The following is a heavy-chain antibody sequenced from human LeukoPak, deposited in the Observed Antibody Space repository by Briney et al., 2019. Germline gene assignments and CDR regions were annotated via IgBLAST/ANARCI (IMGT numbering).Heavy chain of an antibody. J-gene: IGHJ4*02. CDR3: AQDLAWIRFDN. V-gene: IGHV3-23*01. Sequence: PGGSLRLSCAASGFTFRSHGMNWVRQAPGKGLEWVSGISGSGDITYCADSVVGRFTISRDNSRIPLYLQLDSLRVDDTAVYYCAQDLAWIRFDNWGQGTLVTVSS. CDR2: ISGSGDIT. D-gene: IGHD5-12*01. CDR1: GFTFRSHG.